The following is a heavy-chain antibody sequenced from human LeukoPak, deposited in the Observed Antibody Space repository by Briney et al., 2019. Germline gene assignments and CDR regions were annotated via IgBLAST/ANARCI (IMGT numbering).Heavy chain of an antibody. J-gene: IGHJ4*02. D-gene: IGHD2-2*01. CDR3: AREGFYCSSTSCTPFDY. CDR2: INPNSGGT. CDR1: GYTFTGYY. Sequence: ASVKVSCKDSGYTFTGYYMHWVRQAPGQGLEWMGWINPNSGGTNYAQKFQGRVTMTRDTSISTAYMELSRLRSDDTAVYYCAREGFYCSSTSCTPFDYWGQGTLVTVSS. V-gene: IGHV1-2*02.